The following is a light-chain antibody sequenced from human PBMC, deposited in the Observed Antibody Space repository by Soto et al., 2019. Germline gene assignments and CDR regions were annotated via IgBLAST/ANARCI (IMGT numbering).Light chain of an antibody. CDR1: SSNIGAGYD. V-gene: IGLV1-40*01. Sequence: HSVLTQPPSVSGAPGQRVTISCTGSSSNIGAGYDVHWYQQLPGTAPKLLIYANSNRPSGVPDRFSGSKSGTSASLAITGLQAEDEADYYCQSYDSSLSGVVFGGGTKLTVL. CDR2: ANS. CDR3: QSYDSSLSGVV. J-gene: IGLJ2*01.